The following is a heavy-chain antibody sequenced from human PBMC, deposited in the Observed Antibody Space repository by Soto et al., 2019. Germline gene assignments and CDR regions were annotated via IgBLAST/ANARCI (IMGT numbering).Heavy chain of an antibody. D-gene: IGHD1-1*01. Sequence: QPGGSLRLSCAASGFSFSNYAMQWVRQAPGKGLEWVAVISKGGSDKYYVDSVKGRFTVSRDNSRNTLYLEMNSLRVEDTAVYYCAKDGGTGGTFDYWGQGILVTVSS. J-gene: IGHJ4*02. V-gene: IGHV3-30*18. CDR1: GFSFSNYA. CDR3: AKDGGTGGTFDY. CDR2: ISKGGSDK.